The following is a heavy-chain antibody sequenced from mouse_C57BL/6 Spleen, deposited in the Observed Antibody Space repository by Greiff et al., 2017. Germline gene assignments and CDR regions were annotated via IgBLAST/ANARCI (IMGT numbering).Heavy chain of an antibody. D-gene: IGHD1-1*01. V-gene: IGHV5-6*02. CDR2: ISSGGSYT. CDR1: GFTFSSYG. J-gene: IGHJ1*03. Sequence: EVKLMESGGDLVKPGGSLKLSCAASGFTFSSYGMSWVRQTPDKRLEWVATISSGGSYTYYPDSVKGRFTISRDNAKNTLYLQMSSLKSEDTAMYYCARRGYYEYFDVWGTGTTVTVSS. CDR3: ARRGYYEYFDV.